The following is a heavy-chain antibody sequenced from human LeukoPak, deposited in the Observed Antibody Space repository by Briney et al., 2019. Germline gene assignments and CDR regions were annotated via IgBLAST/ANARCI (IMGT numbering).Heavy chain of an antibody. CDR1: GFTFSDYY. D-gene: IGHD3-9*01. J-gene: IGHJ4*02. CDR3: ARVYDILTGYNPLDY. Sequence: PGGSLRLSCAASGFTFSDYYMSWLRQAPGKGLEWVSYISSSGSTIYYADSVKGRFTISRDNAKNSLYLQMNSLRAEDTAVYYCARVYDILTGYNPLDYWGQGTLVTVSS. CDR2: ISSSGSTI. V-gene: IGHV3-11*01.